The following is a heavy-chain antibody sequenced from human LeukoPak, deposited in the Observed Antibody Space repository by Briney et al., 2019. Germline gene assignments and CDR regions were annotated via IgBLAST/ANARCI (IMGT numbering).Heavy chain of an antibody. J-gene: IGHJ4*02. CDR2: ISDSGQSP. V-gene: IGHV3-23*01. D-gene: IGHD2/OR15-2a*01. CDR1: GFTFRNYA. CDR3: AKDPGAFPYFFDS. Sequence: GGSLRLSCEASGFTFRNYAMNWVRQSPGRGLEYVSGISDSGQSPYYAASVRGRFTISRDNSNNTLYLQMNSLRAEDTAVYYCAKDPGAFPYFFDSWGQGTLVTVSS.